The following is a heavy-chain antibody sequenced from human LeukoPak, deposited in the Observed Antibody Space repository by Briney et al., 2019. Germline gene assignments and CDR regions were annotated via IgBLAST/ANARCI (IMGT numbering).Heavy chain of an antibody. Sequence: PGGSLRLSCAASGFTFSSYAMSWVRQAPGKGLEWVSAISESGGRTYYADSVKGRFTISRDNSKNTLYLQMNNLRAEDTAVYYCAKDEGWGSGHYFDYWGQGALVTVSS. CDR2: ISESGGRT. J-gene: IGHJ4*02. V-gene: IGHV3-23*01. CDR1: GFTFSSYA. CDR3: AKDEGWGSGHYFDY. D-gene: IGHD7-27*01.